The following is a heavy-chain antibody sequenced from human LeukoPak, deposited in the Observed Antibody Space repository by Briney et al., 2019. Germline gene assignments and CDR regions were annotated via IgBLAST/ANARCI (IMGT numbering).Heavy chain of an antibody. CDR2: INHSGST. V-gene: IGHV4-34*01. Sequence: SETLSLTCAVYGGSFSGYYWSWIRQPPGKGLEWIGEINHSGSTNYNPSLKSRVTISVDTSKNQFSLKLSSVTAADTAVYYCARVGGDGPTSIAAHLDYWGQGTLVTVSS. D-gene: IGHD6-6*01. CDR1: GGSFSGYY. CDR3: ARVGGDGPTSIAAHLDY. J-gene: IGHJ4*02.